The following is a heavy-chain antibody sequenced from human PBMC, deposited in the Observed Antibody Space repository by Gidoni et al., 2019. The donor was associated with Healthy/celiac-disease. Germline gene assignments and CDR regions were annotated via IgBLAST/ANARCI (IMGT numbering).Heavy chain of an antibody. V-gene: IGHV3-23*01. D-gene: IGHD6-19*01. Sequence: EVPLFESGGGLVPPGGSLILSCAASGFTFSSYAMGLVRQDPGKGRAWVSAMSGSGGSTYYADSVKGRFTISRDKSKNTLDLQMNSLRAEDTAVYYCAPNAGAVAGVSPSDYWGQGTVVTVSS. CDR1: GFTFSSYA. CDR3: APNAGAVAGVSPSDY. J-gene: IGHJ4*02. CDR2: MSGSGGST.